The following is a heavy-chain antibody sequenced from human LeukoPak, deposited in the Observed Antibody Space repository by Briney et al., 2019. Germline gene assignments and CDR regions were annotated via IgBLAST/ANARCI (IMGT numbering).Heavy chain of an antibody. CDR1: GFTFRSYS. Sequence: GGSLRLSCAASGFTFRSYSMNWVRQAPGKGLEWVSSITGSSSYIYYADSVKGRFTISRDNAKNSLYLQMNSLRAEDTAVYYCARDAGKAVAGTAGGVPSWVVWGQGTTVTVSS. CDR3: ARDAGKAVAGTAGGVPSWVV. J-gene: IGHJ6*02. D-gene: IGHD6-19*01. V-gene: IGHV3-21*01. CDR2: ITGSSSYI.